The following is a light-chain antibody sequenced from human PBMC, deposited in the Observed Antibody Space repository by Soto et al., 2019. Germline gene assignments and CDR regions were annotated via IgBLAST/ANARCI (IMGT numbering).Light chain of an antibody. CDR1: QSMSIW. V-gene: IGKV1-5*03. CDR2: KAS. CDR3: QQYNSYWT. J-gene: IGKJ1*01. Sequence: GDIVPIPFRASQSMSIWLAWYQPNSGKAPNLLIYKASSLEGGVPSRFSGSGSGTEFPLTISRLQPDDFATYYCQQYNSYWTFGQGTKVDI.